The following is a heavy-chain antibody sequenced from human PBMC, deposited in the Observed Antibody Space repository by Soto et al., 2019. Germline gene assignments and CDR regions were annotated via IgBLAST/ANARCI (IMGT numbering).Heavy chain of an antibody. CDR1: GGSISSYY. CDR3: ARTQRNLSPFDY. Sequence: SETLSLTCTVSGGSISSYYWSWIRQPPGKGLEWIGYIYYSGSTNYNPSLKSRVTISVDTSKNQFSLKLSSVTAADTAVYYCARTQRNLSPFDYWGQGTLVTVSS. V-gene: IGHV4-59*01. J-gene: IGHJ4*02. CDR2: IYYSGST.